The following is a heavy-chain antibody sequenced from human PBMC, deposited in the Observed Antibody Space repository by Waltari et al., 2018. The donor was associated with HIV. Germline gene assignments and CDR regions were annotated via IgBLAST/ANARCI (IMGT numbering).Heavy chain of an antibody. V-gene: IGHV4-39*07. CDR2: IHYNGRT. CDR1: GGSMHTSDYY. D-gene: IGHD3-9*01. Sequence: QFKLQESGTRLRKHSETLSLTCKIAGGSMHTSDYYWVWVRQTPGKGLGLIGNIHYNGRTFYNPSLQCRVTLSLDKSDNQFFLNFISVIAADTAVYYCARDSGLFMYDSRRAVLNWFDPWGQGLLVTVSS. J-gene: IGHJ5*02. CDR3: ARDSGLFMYDSRRAVLNWFDP.